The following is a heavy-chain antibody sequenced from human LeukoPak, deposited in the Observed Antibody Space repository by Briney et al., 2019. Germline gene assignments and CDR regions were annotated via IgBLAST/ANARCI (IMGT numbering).Heavy chain of an antibody. CDR1: GFTFSSYW. Sequence: GGSLRLSCAASGFTFSSYWMSWVRQAPGKGLEWVANIKQDGSEKNYVDSVKGRFTISRDNAKKTLYLQMNSLRDEDTAVYYCARCSSAGSSLSHYYWGQGTLVTVSS. V-gene: IGHV3-7*01. CDR3: ARCSSAGSSLSHYY. J-gene: IGHJ4*02. CDR2: IKQDGSEK. D-gene: IGHD3-10*02.